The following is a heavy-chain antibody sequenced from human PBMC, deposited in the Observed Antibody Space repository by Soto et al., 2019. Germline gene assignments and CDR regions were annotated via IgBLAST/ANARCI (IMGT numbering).Heavy chain of an antibody. CDR3: ASLTAAGGYYFDY. Sequence: QVERVESGGGVAQPGRSLRLSCAASGFTFSSYAMHWVRQAPGKGLEWVAVISYDGSNKYYADSVKGRFTISRDNSKNTLYLQMNSLRAEDTAVYYCASLTAAGGYYFDYWGQGTLVTVSS. CDR1: GFTFSSYA. J-gene: IGHJ4*02. CDR2: ISYDGSNK. D-gene: IGHD6-25*01. V-gene: IGHV3-30-3*01.